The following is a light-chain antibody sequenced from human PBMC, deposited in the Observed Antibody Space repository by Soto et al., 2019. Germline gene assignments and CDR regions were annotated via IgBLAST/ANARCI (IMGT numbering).Light chain of an antibody. J-gene: IGLJ2*01. Sequence: QSALTQPASVSGSPGQSITISCTGTSSDVGGYNYVSWYQQHPGKATKLMIYDVSNLPSGVSNRFSGSKSGNTSSLTISGLQAEDEADYYCSSYTSSSTPVVFGGGTKLTVL. CDR1: SSDVGGYNY. CDR2: DVS. CDR3: SSYTSSSTPVV. V-gene: IGLV2-14*01.